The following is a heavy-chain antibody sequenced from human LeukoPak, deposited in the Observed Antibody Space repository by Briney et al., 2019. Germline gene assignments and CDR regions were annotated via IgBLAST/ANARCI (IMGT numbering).Heavy chain of an antibody. CDR1: GGTFSSYA. Sequence: ASVKVSCKASGGTFSSYAISWVRQAPGQGLEWMGRIIPILGIANYAQKFQGRVTITADKSTSTAYMELSSLRSEDTAVYYCARAKPSSGSAVHMYNWFDPWGQGTLVTVSS. CDR3: ARAKPSSGSAVHMYNWFDP. CDR2: IIPILGIA. D-gene: IGHD3-10*01. J-gene: IGHJ5*02. V-gene: IGHV1-69*04.